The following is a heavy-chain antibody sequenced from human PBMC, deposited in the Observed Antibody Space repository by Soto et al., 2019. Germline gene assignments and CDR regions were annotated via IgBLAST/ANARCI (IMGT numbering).Heavy chain of an antibody. CDR1: GGSISSRGYY. D-gene: IGHD3-10*01. V-gene: IGHV4-31*03. CDR2: IYYSGST. CDR3: ARDLGVRGVPPGMDV. Sequence: TLALTCSVSGGSISSRGYYWSWIRQHPGKGLEWIGYIYYSGSTYYNPSLKSRVTISVDTSKNQFSLKLSSVTAADTAVYYCARDLGVRGVPPGMDVWGQGTTVT. J-gene: IGHJ6*02.